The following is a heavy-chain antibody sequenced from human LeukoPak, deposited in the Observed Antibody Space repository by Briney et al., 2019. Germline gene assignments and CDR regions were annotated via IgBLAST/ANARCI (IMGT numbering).Heavy chain of an antibody. V-gene: IGHV3-66*01. Sequence: PGGSLRLSCAASGFTINANFMRWVRQAPGKGLEWVSVMYSVGSTFYADSVKGRFTISRDGYKNTLDLQMDSLRVDDTAVYYCARDLSGYSFGFGGDLWGQGTLVTVSS. J-gene: IGHJ4*02. CDR1: GFTINANF. CDR2: MYSVGST. D-gene: IGHD6-13*01. CDR3: ARDLSGYSFGFGGDL.